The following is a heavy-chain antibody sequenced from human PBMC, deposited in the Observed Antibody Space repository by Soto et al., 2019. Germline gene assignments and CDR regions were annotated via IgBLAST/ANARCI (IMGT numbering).Heavy chain of an antibody. D-gene: IGHD6-19*01. Sequence: SVKVSCKASGGTFSSYAISWVRQAPGQGLEWMGGIIPIFGTANYAQKFQGRVTITADESTSTAYMELSSLRSEDTAVYYCASHSSGWYNWFDPWGQGTLVTVS. CDR3: ASHSSGWYNWFDP. CDR1: GGTFSSYA. J-gene: IGHJ5*02. CDR2: IIPIFGTA. V-gene: IGHV1-69*13.